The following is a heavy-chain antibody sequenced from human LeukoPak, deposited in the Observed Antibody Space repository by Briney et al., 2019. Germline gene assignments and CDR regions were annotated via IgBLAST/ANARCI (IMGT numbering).Heavy chain of an antibody. CDR2: IYYSGST. Sequence: PSETLSLTCTVSGGSISSYYWSWIRQPPGKGLEWIGYIYYSGSTNYNPSLKSRVTISVDTSKNQFSLKLSSVTAADTAVYYCASSVIEYYYDSSGYYLLSYFDYWGQGTLVTVSS. J-gene: IGHJ4*02. V-gene: IGHV4-59*01. D-gene: IGHD3-22*01. CDR1: GGSISSYY. CDR3: ASSVIEYYYDSSGYYLLSYFDY.